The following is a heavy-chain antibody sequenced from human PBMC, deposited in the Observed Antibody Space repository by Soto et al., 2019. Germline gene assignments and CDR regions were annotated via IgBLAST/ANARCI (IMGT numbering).Heavy chain of an antibody. CDR3: ARTDRDFYGLDV. J-gene: IGHJ6*02. Sequence: EVQLVESGGGLVQPGGSLRLSCEASGFTFRNYDMHWVRQGTGKGLEWVSGISAAGDPDYADSVEGRFTISRENAQNSFFVQMNCLRVGYTAFYYCARTDRDFYGLDVWGQGTTVIVSS. CDR2: ISAAGDP. CDR1: GFTFRNYD. V-gene: IGHV3-13*05.